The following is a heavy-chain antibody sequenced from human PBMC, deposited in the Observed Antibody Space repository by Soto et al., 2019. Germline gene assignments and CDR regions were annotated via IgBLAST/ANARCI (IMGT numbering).Heavy chain of an antibody. D-gene: IGHD3-3*01. Sequence: ETLSLTCTVSGGSISNYYWSWIRQPPGKGLEWIGDIYYSGSTNYNPSLKSRVTISVDTSKNQFSLKLSSVTAADTAVYYCARILQSGYPRLRGARKFDPWGQGTLVTVSS. V-gene: IGHV4-59*12. CDR3: ARILQSGYPRLRGARKFDP. J-gene: IGHJ5*02. CDR1: GGSISNYY. CDR2: IYYSGST.